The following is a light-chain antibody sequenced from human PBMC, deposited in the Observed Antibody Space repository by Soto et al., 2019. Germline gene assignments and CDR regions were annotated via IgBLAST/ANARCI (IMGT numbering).Light chain of an antibody. J-gene: IGKJ1*01. V-gene: IGKV3-20*01. CDR2: GAF. Sequence: DIVLTQSPAPLSLSPGERATLSCRASPSVTNYLAWYQQKPGQAPRLLIYGAFNRATGIPARFSGSWSGTDCTLTISSLEPEDVAVYYCQQYGSSPRTLGQGTKVDIK. CDR1: PSVTNY. CDR3: QQYGSSPRT.